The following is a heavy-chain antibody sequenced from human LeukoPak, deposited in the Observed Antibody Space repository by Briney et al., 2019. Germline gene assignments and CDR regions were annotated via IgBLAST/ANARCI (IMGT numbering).Heavy chain of an antibody. CDR2: INHSEST. J-gene: IGHJ4*02. D-gene: IGHD3-22*01. Sequence: KPSETLSLTCAVYGGSFSGYYWSWIRQPPGKGLEWIGEINHSESTNYNPSLKSRVTISVDTSKNQFSLKLSSVTAADTAVYYCARVPAYYYDSSGYYPKFPFDYWGQGTLVTVSS. CDR3: ARVPAYYYDSSGYYPKFPFDY. V-gene: IGHV4-34*01. CDR1: GGSFSGYY.